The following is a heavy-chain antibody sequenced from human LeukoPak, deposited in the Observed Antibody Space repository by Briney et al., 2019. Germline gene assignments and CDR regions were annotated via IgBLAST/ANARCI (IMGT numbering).Heavy chain of an antibody. CDR1: GYSIRSGYY. CDR3: ARGTSIWGSYRSDALDI. Sequence: SETLSLTCAVSGYSIRSGYYWGWIRQAPGKGREWIGSIYYSVSSYYNTSLKSRVTISVDTSKNQVSLKLSAVTAADTALYYCARGTSIWGSYRSDALDIWGKGKMVTVSS. CDR2: IYYSVSS. D-gene: IGHD3-16*02. J-gene: IGHJ3*02. V-gene: IGHV4-38-2*01.